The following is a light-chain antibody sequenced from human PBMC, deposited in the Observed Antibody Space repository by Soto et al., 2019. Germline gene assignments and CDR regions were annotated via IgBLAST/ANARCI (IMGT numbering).Light chain of an antibody. V-gene: IGKV3-20*01. J-gene: IGKJ5*01. CDR3: QQYSSTPIT. CDR1: QSVSNNY. Sequence: EIVLTQSPGTLSLSPGERATLSCRASQSVSNNYLAWYQQKPGQAPRLLIYGASSRATGIPDRFSGSGSRTDFTLTISRLEPEDCAVYYCQQYSSTPITFGQGTRLEIK. CDR2: GAS.